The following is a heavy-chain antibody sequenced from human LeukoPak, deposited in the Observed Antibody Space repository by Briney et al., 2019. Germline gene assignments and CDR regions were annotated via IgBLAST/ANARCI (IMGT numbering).Heavy chain of an antibody. CDR3: ARVTGYMIEDYFDY. J-gene: IGHJ4*02. D-gene: IGHD3-22*01. CDR2: IYYSGST. CDR1: GRSISSYY. V-gene: IGHV4-59*01. Sequence: SETLSLTCTVSGRSISSYYWSWIRQPPGKGLEWIGYIYYSGSTNYNPSLKSRATISVKTSKNQFSLKLSSVTAADTAIYYCARVTGYMIEDYFDYWGQGTLVTVSS.